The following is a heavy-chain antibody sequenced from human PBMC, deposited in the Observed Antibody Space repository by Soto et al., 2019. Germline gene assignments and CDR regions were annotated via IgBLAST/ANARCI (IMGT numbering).Heavy chain of an antibody. CDR2: INPNSGGT. Sequence: ASVKVSCKASGYTFTGYYMHWVRQAPGQGLEWMGWINPNSGGTNYAKKFQGRVTMTRDTSISTAYMELSRLRSDDTAVYYCARGQGYCSSTSCYTGGFYYYYGMDVWGQGTTVTVSS. D-gene: IGHD2-2*01. CDR3: ARGQGYCSSTSCYTGGFYYYYGMDV. CDR1: GYTFTGYY. J-gene: IGHJ6*02. V-gene: IGHV1-2*02.